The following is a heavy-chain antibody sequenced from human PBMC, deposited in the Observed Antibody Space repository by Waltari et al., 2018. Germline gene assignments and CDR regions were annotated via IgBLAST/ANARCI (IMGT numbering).Heavy chain of an antibody. V-gene: IGHV4-34*01. CDR3: ARHSLHSYGAFDY. D-gene: IGHD5-18*01. CDR1: GGSFSGYY. CDR2: INHSGST. Sequence: QVQLQESGPGLVKPSETLSLTCAVYGGSFSGYYWSWIRQPPGKGLEWIGEINHSGSTNYNPSLKSRVTISVDTSKNQFSLKLSSVTAADTAVYYCARHSLHSYGAFDYWGQGTLVTVSS. J-gene: IGHJ4*02.